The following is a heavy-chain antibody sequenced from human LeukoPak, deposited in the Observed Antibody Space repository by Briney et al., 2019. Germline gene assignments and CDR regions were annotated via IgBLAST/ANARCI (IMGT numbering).Heavy chain of an antibody. J-gene: IGHJ3*02. V-gene: IGHV4-39*07. Sequence: PSETLSLTCTVSGGSISSSSYYWGWIRQPPGKGLEWIGSIYYSGSTYYNPSLKSRVTISVDTSKNQLSLKLSSVTAADTAVYYCARVSWELEADAFDIWGQGTMVTVSS. CDR1: GGSISSSSYY. D-gene: IGHD1-26*01. CDR2: IYYSGST. CDR3: ARVSWELEADAFDI.